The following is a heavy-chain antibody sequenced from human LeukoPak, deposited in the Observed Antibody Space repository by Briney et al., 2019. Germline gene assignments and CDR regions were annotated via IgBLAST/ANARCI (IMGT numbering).Heavy chain of an antibody. D-gene: IGHD3-10*01. CDR2: ISAYNGNT. Sequence: ASVKVSCKASGGIFSSYGISWVRQAPGQGLEWMRWISAYNGNTNYAQKLQGRVTMTTDTSTSTAYMELRSLRSDDTAVYYCARAGPIWFGELLLYWGQGTLVTVSS. V-gene: IGHV1-18*01. J-gene: IGHJ4*02. CDR3: ARAGPIWFGELLLY. CDR1: GGIFSSYG.